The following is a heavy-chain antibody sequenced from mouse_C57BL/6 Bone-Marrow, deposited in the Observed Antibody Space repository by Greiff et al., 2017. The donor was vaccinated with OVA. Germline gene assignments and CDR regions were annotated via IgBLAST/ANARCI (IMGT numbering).Heavy chain of an antibody. D-gene: IGHD1-1*01. CDR3: ARGRTTVVAWYFDV. CDR2: INYDGSST. Sequence: EVKLQESEGGLVQPGSSMKLSCTASGFTFSDYYMAWVRQVPEKGLEWVANINYDGSSTYYLDSLKSRFIISRDNAKNILYLQMSSLKSEDTATYYCARGRTTVVAWYFDVWGTGTTVTVSS. V-gene: IGHV5-16*01. J-gene: IGHJ1*03. CDR1: GFTFSDYY.